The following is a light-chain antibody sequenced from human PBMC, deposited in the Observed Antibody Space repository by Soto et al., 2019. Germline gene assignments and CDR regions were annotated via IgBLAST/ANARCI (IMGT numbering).Light chain of an antibody. CDR2: DVS. CDR3: QQFNSYPIT. Sequence: AIPVTQSPSSLSASVGDRVTITCRASQDIRGALAWYQQKPGKPPRLLIYDVSTLESGVPSRFSGSSSGAEFTLTISSLQPEDFGTYFCQQFNSYPITFGHGTRLDIK. V-gene: IGKV1-13*02. CDR1: QDIRGA. J-gene: IGKJ5*01.